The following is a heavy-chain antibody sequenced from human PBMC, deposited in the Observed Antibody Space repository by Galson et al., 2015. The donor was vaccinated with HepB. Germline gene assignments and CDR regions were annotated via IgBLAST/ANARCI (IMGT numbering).Heavy chain of an antibody. CDR1: GLTFSGSA. D-gene: IGHD2-2*01. CDR2: IRSNANSHAT. V-gene: IGHV3-73*01. CDR3: TRGFQQLLGYFDL. Sequence: SLRLSCAASGLTFSGSAMHWVRQASGKGLDWVGRIRSNANSHATAYAASVKGRFTISRDDSKNTAYLQMTSLKTEDTAMYYCTRGFQQLLGYFDLWGRGTLVTVSS. J-gene: IGHJ2*01.